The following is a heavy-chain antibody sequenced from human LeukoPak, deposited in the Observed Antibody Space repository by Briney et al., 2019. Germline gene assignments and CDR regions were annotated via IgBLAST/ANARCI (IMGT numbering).Heavy chain of an antibody. CDR3: ARGRQMATISNYFDY. D-gene: IGHD5-24*01. CDR1: GGSISSYY. Sequence: PSETLSLTCTVSGGSISSYYWSWIRQPPGKGLEWIGYIYYSGSTNYNPSLKSRVTISVDTSKNQFSLKLSSVTAADTAVYYCARGRQMATISNYFDYWGQGTLVTVSS. CDR2: IYYSGST. J-gene: IGHJ4*02. V-gene: IGHV4-59*12.